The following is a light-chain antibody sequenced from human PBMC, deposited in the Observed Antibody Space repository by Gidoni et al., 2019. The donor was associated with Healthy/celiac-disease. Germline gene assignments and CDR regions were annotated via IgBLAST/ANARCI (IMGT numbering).Light chain of an antibody. Sequence: SYVLPQPPSVSVAPGQTARCTWVGNNIGSKSVHWYQQKPGQAPVLVVYDDSDRPSGIPERFSGSNSGNTATLTISRVEAGDEADYYCQVWDSSSDHVVFGGGTKLTVL. CDR2: DDS. CDR1: NIGSKS. J-gene: IGLJ2*01. V-gene: IGLV3-21*02. CDR3: QVWDSSSDHVV.